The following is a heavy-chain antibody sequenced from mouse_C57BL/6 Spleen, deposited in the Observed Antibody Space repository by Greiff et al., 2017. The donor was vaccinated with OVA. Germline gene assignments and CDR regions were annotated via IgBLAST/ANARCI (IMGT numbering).Heavy chain of an antibody. Sequence: QVQLKQSGPELVKPGASVKISCKASGYAFSSSWMNWVKQRPGKGLEWIGRIYPGDGDTNYNGKFKGKATLTADKSSSTAYMQLSSLTSEDSAVYFCARWLPPIYFDYWGKGTTLTVSS. V-gene: IGHV1-82*01. D-gene: IGHD2-2*01. CDR1: GYAFSSSW. CDR2: IYPGDGDT. J-gene: IGHJ2*01. CDR3: ARWLPPIYFDY.